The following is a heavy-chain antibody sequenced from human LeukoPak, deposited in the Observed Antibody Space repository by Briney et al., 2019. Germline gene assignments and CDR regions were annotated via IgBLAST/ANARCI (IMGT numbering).Heavy chain of an antibody. Sequence: GGSLRLSCAASGFTFSGSAMHGVRQASGKGLEWVGRIRSKANSYATAYAASVKGRFTISRDDSKNTAYLQMNSLKTEDTAVYYCTTGIVVVSVDSGYWGQGTLVTVSS. J-gene: IGHJ4*02. V-gene: IGHV3-73*01. D-gene: IGHD3-22*01. CDR2: IRSKANSYAT. CDR3: TTGIVVVSVDSGY. CDR1: GFTFSGSA.